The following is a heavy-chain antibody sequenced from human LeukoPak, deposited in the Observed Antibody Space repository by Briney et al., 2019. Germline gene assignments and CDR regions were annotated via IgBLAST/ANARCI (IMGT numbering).Heavy chain of an antibody. J-gene: IGHJ4*02. CDR1: RGSISSGGHY. V-gene: IGHV4-31*03. Sequence: SETLSLTCNVSRGSISSGGHYWSWIRQRPGKGLEWMGYTYFTGSTYYNPSLQSRLIISADTSMTQFSLRLRSVTAADTAVYYCARAGGYWGQGTLVTVSS. CDR3: ARAGGY. CDR2: TYFTGST.